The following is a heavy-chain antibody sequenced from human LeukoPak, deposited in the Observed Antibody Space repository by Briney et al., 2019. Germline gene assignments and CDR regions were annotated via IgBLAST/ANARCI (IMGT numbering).Heavy chain of an antibody. V-gene: IGHV1-46*01. CDR2: INPSGGAT. CDR1: GYTFSYYY. CDR3: ARRRDEGFDI. Sequence: ASVKVSCKASGYTFSYYYLHWVRQAPGQGLEWMGIINPSGGATNYAQKFQGRVTLTRDTSTGTVYMELSSLISEDTAVYYCARRRDEGFDIWGQGTLVPVSS. J-gene: IGHJ3*02.